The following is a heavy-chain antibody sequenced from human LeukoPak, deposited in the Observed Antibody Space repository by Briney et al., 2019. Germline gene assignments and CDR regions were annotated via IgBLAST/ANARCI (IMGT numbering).Heavy chain of an antibody. V-gene: IGHV3-66*01. CDR1: GFTVSSNY. J-gene: IGHJ6*02. CDR3: ARDRDRDGYNHYYYYGMDV. Sequence: PGGSLRLSCAASGFTVSSNYMSWVRQAPGKGPEWVSVIYSGGSTNYADSVKGRFTISRDNSKNTLYPQMNSLRVEDTAVYFCARDRDRDGYNHYYYYGMDVWGQGTTVTVSS. D-gene: IGHD5-12*01. CDR2: IYSGGST.